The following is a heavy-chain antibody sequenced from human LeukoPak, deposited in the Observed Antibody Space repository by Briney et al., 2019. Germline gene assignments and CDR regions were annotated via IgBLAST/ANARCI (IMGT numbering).Heavy chain of an antibody. V-gene: IGHV1-69*13. CDR2: IIPIFGTA. CDR1: GGTFSSYA. CDR3: ARRAQVERRHSQFDY. D-gene: IGHD1-1*01. Sequence: SVKVSCKASGGTFSSYAISWVRQAPGQGLEWMGGIIPIFGTANYAQKFQGRVTITADESTSTAYMELSSLRSEDTAVYYCARRAQVERRHSQFDYWGQGTLVTVSS. J-gene: IGHJ4*02.